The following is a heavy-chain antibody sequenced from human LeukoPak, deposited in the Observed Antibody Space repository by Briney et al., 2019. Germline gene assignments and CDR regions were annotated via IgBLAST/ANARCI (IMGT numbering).Heavy chain of an antibody. Sequence: GASVKVSCKASGYSFSNYYMHWVRQAPGQGLEWMGLINPSGGSTSYAQKFQGRVTMTRDMSTSTVYMELSSLRSEDTAVHYCARDHFPRWVADSEFFQHWGQGTLVTVSS. CDR2: INPSGGST. J-gene: IGHJ1*01. V-gene: IGHV1-46*01. CDR3: ARDHFPRWVADSEFFQH. CDR1: GYSFSNYY. D-gene: IGHD6-19*01.